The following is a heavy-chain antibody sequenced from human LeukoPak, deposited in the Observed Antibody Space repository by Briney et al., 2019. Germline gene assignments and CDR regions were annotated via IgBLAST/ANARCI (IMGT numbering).Heavy chain of an antibody. CDR3: VSPVFINY. Sequence: PGGSLRLSCAASGFTLTWHVMHWVRQAPGKALEYVSFIHHNGEMTSYAESVRGRFTVSRDNSKNTLFLELSSLRTDDTAVYYCVSPVFINYWGQGTLVTVSS. V-gene: IGHV3-64D*06. CDR2: IHHNGEMT. J-gene: IGHJ4*01. D-gene: IGHD1-14*01. CDR1: GFTLTWHV.